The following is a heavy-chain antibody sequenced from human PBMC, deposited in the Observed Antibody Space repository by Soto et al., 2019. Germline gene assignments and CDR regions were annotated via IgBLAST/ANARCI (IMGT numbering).Heavy chain of an antibody. CDR2: IFYSGGT. V-gene: IGHV4-61*01. CDR3: ARDCWGADNWFDP. D-gene: IGHD3-16*01. Sequence: PSESLSLTCTISGGSVSRGTHFWSWIRQPPGKRLEWIGYIFYSGGTSYNPSLKSRATISLETSKNQFSLRLSSVTAADTAVYYCARDCWGADNWFDPWGQGTAVTVSS. J-gene: IGHJ5*02. CDR1: GGSVSRGTHF.